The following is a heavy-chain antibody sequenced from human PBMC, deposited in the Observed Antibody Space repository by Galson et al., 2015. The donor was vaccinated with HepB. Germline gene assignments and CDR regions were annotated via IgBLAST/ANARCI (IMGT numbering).Heavy chain of an antibody. CDR2: ISYDGSNK. V-gene: IGHV3-30-3*01. Sequence: SLRLSCAASGFTFSSYAMHWVRQAPGKGLEWVAVISYDGSNKYYADSVKGRFTISRDNSKNTLYLQMNSLRAEDTAVYYCAREYYWGQGTLVTVSS. CDR3: AREYY. CDR1: GFTFSSYA. J-gene: IGHJ4*02.